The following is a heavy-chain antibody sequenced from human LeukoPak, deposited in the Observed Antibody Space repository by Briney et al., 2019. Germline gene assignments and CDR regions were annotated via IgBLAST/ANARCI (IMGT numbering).Heavy chain of an antibody. CDR3: ARHPTRTSIAARQGLDY. CDR1: GGSISSYY. CDR2: INHSGST. V-gene: IGHV4-34*01. J-gene: IGHJ4*02. Sequence: SETLSLTCTVSGGSISSYYWSWIRQPPGKGLEWIGEINHSGSTNYNPSLKSRVTISVDTSKNQFSLKLSSVTAADTAVYYCARHPTRTSIAARQGLDYWGQGTLVTVSS. D-gene: IGHD6-6*01.